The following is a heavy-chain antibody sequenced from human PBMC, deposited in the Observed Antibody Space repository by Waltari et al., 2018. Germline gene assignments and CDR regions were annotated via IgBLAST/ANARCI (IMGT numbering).Heavy chain of an antibody. J-gene: IGHJ4*02. Sequence: EVQLVESGGGLVQPGRSLRLSCAASGFTFDDYAMHWVRQAPGKGRGWGAGISGNSGSIGYADSVKGRFTISRDNAKNSLYLQMNSLRAEDTAVYYCARDLAYSSGWFDYWGQGTLVTVSS. D-gene: IGHD6-19*01. V-gene: IGHV3-9*01. CDR2: ISGNSGSI. CDR3: ARDLAYSSGWFDY. CDR1: GFTFDDYA.